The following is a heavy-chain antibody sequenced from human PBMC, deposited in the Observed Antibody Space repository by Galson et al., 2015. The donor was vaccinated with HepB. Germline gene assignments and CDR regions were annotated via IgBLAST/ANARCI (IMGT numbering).Heavy chain of an antibody. Sequence: SLRLSCAASGIIFSRSALHWVRQAPGKGLEWVALISYDESNKYYAESVKGRFTVSRDNSKNTLYLQMNSLRGEDTAVYYCATVGFSGGSWDSDYYGMDVWGQGTTVTVSS. CDR3: ATVGFSGGSWDSDYYGMDV. V-gene: IGHV3-30*04. J-gene: IGHJ6*02. CDR2: ISYDESNK. CDR1: GIIFSRSA. D-gene: IGHD2-15*01.